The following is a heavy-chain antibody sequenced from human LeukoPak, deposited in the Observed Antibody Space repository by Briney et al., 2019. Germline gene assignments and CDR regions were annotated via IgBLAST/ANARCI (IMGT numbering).Heavy chain of an antibody. CDR3: ARSLVGATSSLDY. J-gene: IGHJ4*02. CDR1: GGSISSGGYY. Sequence: PSETLSLTCTVSGGSISSGGYYWSWIRQHPGKGLEWIGYIYYSGSTYYNPSLKSRVTISVDTSKNQFSLKLSSVTAADTAVYYCARSLVGATSSLDYWGQGTLVTVSS. CDR2: IYYSGST. V-gene: IGHV4-31*03. D-gene: IGHD1-26*01.